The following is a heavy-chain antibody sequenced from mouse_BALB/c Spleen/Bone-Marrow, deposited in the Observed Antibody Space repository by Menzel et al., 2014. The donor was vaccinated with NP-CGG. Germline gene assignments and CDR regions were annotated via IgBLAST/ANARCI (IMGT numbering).Heavy chain of an antibody. J-gene: IGHJ2*01. Sequence: EVMLVESGGGLVQPGGSRKLSCAASGFTFSSFGMHWVRQAPEKGLEWVAYISSGSSTIPYADTLKGRFTISRDNPRNTLFLQMTSLRSEDAAMYYCARDVPLYDVGYFDYWGQGTTLTVSS. V-gene: IGHV5-17*02. CDR3: ARDVPLYDVGYFDY. CDR2: ISSGSSTI. D-gene: IGHD2-14*01. CDR1: GFTFSSFG.